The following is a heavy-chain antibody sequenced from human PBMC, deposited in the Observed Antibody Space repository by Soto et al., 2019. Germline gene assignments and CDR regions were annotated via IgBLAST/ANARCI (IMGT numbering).Heavy chain of an antibody. CDR2: ISGSGGGT. Sequence: EVQLLDSGGGLVQPGGSLRLSCAASGFTFSSYAMSWVRQAPGKGLEWVSSISGSGGGTYYADSVKGRFTISRDNSKNTLYLQMTTLRAADKTVFYCAKSRGSGPYFNPSDAFDIWGQGTMVTVSS. J-gene: IGHJ3*02. V-gene: IGHV3-23*01. CDR3: AKSRGSGPYFNPSDAFDI. CDR1: GFTFSSYA. D-gene: IGHD3-10*01.